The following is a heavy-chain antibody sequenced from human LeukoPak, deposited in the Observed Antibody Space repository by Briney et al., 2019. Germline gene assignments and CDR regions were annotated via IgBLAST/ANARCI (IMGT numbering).Heavy chain of an antibody. Sequence: SETLSLTCTVPGGSVSSGSYYWSWIRQPPGKGLEWIGYIYYSGSTNYNPSLKSRVTISVDTSKNQFSLKLSSVTAADTAVYYCARVHTMVTTYYFDYWGQGTLVTVSS. V-gene: IGHV4-61*01. CDR1: GGSVSSGSYY. CDR3: ARVHTMVTTYYFDY. D-gene: IGHD4-17*01. J-gene: IGHJ4*02. CDR2: IYYSGST.